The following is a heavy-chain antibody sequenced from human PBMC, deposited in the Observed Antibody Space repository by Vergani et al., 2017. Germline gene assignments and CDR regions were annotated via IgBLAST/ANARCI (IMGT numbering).Heavy chain of an antibody. D-gene: IGHD3-16*01. V-gene: IGHV1-2*02. CDR2: INLNSGGT. CDR3: AGVADGGPEEDYYGVDV. Sequence: QVQLVQSGAEVKKPGASVKVSCKASGYTFTGYYMHWVRQAPGQGLEWVGWINLNSGGTNYAQKFQGRVTMTRDRSISTAYMELSRLRSDDTAVYYCAGVADGGPEEDYYGVDVWGQGTTVTVSS. CDR1: GYTFTGYY. J-gene: IGHJ6*02.